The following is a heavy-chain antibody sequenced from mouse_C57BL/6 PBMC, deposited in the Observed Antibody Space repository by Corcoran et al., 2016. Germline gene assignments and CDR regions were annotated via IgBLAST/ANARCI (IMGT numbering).Heavy chain of an antibody. V-gene: IGHV9-3*01. CDR1: GYTFTTYG. J-gene: IGHJ2*01. Sequence: QIQLVQSGPELKKPGETVKISCKASGYTFTTYGMSWVKQAPGKGLKWMGWINTYSGVPTYADDFKGRFAFSLETSASTAYLQINNLKNEDTATYFCARSPLDYWGQGTTLTVSS. CDR2: INTYSGVP. CDR3: ARSPLDY.